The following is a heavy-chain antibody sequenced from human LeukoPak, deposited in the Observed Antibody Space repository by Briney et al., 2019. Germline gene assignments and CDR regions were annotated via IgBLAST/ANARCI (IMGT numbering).Heavy chain of an antibody. CDR2: ISGSGGST. CDR1: GFTFSSYA. CDR3: ANLAVAGKGY. D-gene: IGHD6-19*01. Sequence: GGSLRLSRAASGFTFSSYAMSWVRQAPGKGLERVSAISGSGGSTYYADSVKGRFTISRDNSKNTLYLQMNSLRAEDTAVYYCANLAVAGKGYWGQGTLVTVSS. J-gene: IGHJ4*02. V-gene: IGHV3-23*01.